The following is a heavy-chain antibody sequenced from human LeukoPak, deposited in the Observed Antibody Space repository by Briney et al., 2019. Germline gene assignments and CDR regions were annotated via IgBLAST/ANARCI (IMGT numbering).Heavy chain of an antibody. Sequence: GESLKISCKGSGYSLTSYWIGWVRQMPGKGLEWMGIIYPGDSDTRYSPSFQGQVTISADKSISTAYLQWSSLKASDTAVYYCARHPYCGGDCYPPLWDWGQGTLVTVSS. CDR3: ARHPYCGGDCYPPLWD. J-gene: IGHJ4*02. CDR2: IYPGDSDT. D-gene: IGHD2-21*02. CDR1: GYSLTSYW. V-gene: IGHV5-51*01.